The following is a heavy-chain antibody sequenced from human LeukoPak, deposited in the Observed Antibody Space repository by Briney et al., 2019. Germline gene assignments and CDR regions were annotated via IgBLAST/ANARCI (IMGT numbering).Heavy chain of an antibody. CDR3: ARSGSCVDY. V-gene: IGHV3-74*01. Sequence: GGSLRLSCAASGFTFRNYWMHWVRQAPGKALVWVSRINSDGSGTSYADSVKGRFTISRDNAKNTLYLQMNSLGAEDTAVYYCARSGSCVDYWGQGTLVTVSS. CDR2: INSDGSGT. CDR1: GFTFRNYW. D-gene: IGHD1-26*01. J-gene: IGHJ4*02.